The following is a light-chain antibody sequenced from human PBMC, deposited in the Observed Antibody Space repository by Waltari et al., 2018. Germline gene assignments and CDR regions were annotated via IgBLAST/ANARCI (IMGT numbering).Light chain of an antibody. J-gene: IGLJ2*01. CDR1: SSDVGRYNL. Sequence: QSALTQPASVSGSPGQPITISCTGTSSDVGRYNLVSWYQQYPGKAPKLIIYEVSKRPSGVSDRFSGSKSANTASLTISGLQDEDEADYYCCSFAFSSTTSVIFGGGTKLAVL. CDR3: CSFAFSSTTSVI. V-gene: IGLV2-23*02. CDR2: EVS.